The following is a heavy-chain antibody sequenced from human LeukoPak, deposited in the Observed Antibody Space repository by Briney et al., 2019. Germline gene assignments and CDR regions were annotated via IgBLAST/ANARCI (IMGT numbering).Heavy chain of an antibody. V-gene: IGHV3-21*01. CDR2: ISSRSSYI. CDR3: ARDRADPDYGDYVFAY. Sequence: GGSLRLSCAASGFTFSSYRMNWVRQAPGKGLEWVSSISSRSSYIYYADSLKGRFTISRDNAKNSLYLNIHSLRAEDTAVYYCARDRADPDYGDYVFAYWGQGTLVTVSS. D-gene: IGHD4-17*01. CDR1: GFTFSSYR. J-gene: IGHJ4*02.